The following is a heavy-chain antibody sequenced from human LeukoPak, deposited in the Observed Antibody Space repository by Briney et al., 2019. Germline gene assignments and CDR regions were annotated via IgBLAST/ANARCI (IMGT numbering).Heavy chain of an antibody. CDR1: GFTFSSYA. V-gene: IGHV3-23*01. Sequence: GGSLRLSCAASGFTFSSYAMSWVRQAPGKGLEWVSAISGSGGSTYYADSVKGRFTISRDNSKNTQYLQMNSLRAEDTAVYYCAKLASGYSSSWSVTPFDYWGQGTLVTVSS. CDR2: ISGSGGST. J-gene: IGHJ4*02. CDR3: AKLASGYSSSWSVTPFDY. D-gene: IGHD6-13*01.